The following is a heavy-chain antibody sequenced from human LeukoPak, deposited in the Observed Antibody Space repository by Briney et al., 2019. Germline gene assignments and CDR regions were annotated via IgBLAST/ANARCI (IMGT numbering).Heavy chain of an antibody. CDR3: ARGMLRQPPDY. CDR2: IKQDGSEK. Sequence: GGSLRLSCVASGFTFSSRDWMTWVRQAPGKGLEWVANIKQDGSEKNYVDSVKGRFTISRDNAKNSVDLQMNSLRVEDTAVYYCARGMLRQPPDYWGQGMLVTVSS. J-gene: IGHJ4*02. V-gene: IGHV3-7*01. D-gene: IGHD3-10*02. CDR1: GFTFSSRDW.